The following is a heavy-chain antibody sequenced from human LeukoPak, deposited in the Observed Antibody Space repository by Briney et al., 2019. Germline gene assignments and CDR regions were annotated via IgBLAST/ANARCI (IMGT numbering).Heavy chain of an antibody. V-gene: IGHV3-23*01. CDR3: TKEGRLN. Sequence: GGSLRLSCAASGFSFSTYAMSWVRQAPGKGLEWVSAISSSGGTTWYADSVKGRFTISRDNSKNTLFLQMNSLRADDTAVYYCTKEGRLNWGQGTLVTVSS. D-gene: IGHD3-16*01. J-gene: IGHJ4*02. CDR1: GFSFSTYA. CDR2: ISSSGGTT.